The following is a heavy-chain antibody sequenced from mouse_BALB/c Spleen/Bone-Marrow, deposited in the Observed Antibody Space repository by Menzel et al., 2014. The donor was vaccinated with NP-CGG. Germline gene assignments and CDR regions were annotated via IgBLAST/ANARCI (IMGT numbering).Heavy chain of an antibody. CDR1: GYTFTDYK. CDR2: IYDYNGGT. V-gene: IGHV1S29*02. J-gene: IGHJ4*01. Sequence: EVQVQQSGPDLVKPGASVKISCTASGYTFTDYKMHWVKQTPGKRLEWIGNIYDYNGGTGYNQKFKSKATFTVDNSSSTAYIVLRFLSSEDSAVYYCARLDGYYVAMDYWGQGTSVTVSS. D-gene: IGHD2-3*01. CDR3: ARLDGYYVAMDY.